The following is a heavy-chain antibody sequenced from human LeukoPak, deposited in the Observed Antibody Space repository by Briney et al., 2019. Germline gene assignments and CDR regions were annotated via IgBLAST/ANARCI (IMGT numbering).Heavy chain of an antibody. CDR3: ARTIAGATINPFDY. J-gene: IGHJ4*02. Sequence: SGTLPLTCAVSGGSISSDNWWSWVRQPPGKGLEWIGEIFHSGTINYNPSLKSRLTMSLDKSKNQFSLKLSSVTAADTAVYYCARTIAGATINPFDYWGQGTLVTVSS. V-gene: IGHV4-4*02. CDR1: GGSISSDNW. D-gene: IGHD6-13*01. CDR2: IFHSGTI.